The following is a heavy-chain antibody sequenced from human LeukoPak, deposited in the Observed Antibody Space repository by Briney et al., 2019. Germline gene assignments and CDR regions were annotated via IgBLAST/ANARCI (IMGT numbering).Heavy chain of an antibody. V-gene: IGHV3-23*01. J-gene: IGHJ4*02. CDR2: ISPSGDRT. D-gene: IGHD6-19*01. CDR3: ARVDTSGWLDY. Sequence: GGSLRLSCAASGFTFSSYAMSWVRQAPGKGLEWVSFISPSGDRTSNADSVEGRFTISRDNTRNTLYPQMNSLRAEDTAVYYCARVDTSGWLDYWGQGTLVTVSS. CDR1: GFTFSSYA.